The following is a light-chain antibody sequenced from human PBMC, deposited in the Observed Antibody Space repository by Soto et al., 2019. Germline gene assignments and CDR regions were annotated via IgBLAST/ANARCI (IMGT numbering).Light chain of an antibody. CDR3: QQYGSSPLT. V-gene: IGKV3-20*01. J-gene: IGKJ4*01. CDR2: GAS. Sequence: EIVLTQSPGTLSLSPGERATLSCRASQSVSSSYLAWYQQKPGQAPRLLIYGASIRATGIPDRFSGSGSGTDFPLTISRLEPEDCAVYYCQQYGSSPLTFGGGTKVEIK. CDR1: QSVSSSY.